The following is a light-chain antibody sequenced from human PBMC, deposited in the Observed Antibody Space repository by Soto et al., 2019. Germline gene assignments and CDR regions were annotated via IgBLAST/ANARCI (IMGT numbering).Light chain of an antibody. CDR1: SNDVGRYNY. Sequence: QSALTQPASVSGSPGESITISCSGTSNDVGRYNYVSWYQQHPGKVPKLLIYEVSQRPSGISNRLSGSKSGNTASLTISGLQAEDEADYFCSSYTRNSTVAFGGGTKLT. CDR2: EVS. J-gene: IGLJ2*01. CDR3: SSYTRNSTVA. V-gene: IGLV2-14*03.